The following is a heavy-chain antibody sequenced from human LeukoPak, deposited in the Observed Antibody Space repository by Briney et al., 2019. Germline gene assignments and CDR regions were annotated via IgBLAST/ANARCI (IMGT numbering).Heavy chain of an antibody. D-gene: IGHD4-11*01. CDR3: ARPYSSYYYMDV. Sequence: SETLSLTCTVSGGSISRSSYYWAWIRQPPGKGLEWIGSIYYSGTTYYNPSLKSRVTISVDTSKNQFSLKLSFVTAADTAVYYCARPYSSYYYMDVWGEGTTVTISS. CDR1: GGSISRSSYY. CDR2: IYYSGTT. V-gene: IGHV4-39*01. J-gene: IGHJ6*03.